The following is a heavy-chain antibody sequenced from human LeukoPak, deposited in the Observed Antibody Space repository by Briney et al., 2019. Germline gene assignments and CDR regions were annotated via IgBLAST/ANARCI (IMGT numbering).Heavy chain of an antibody. J-gene: IGHJ4*02. CDR1: GGTFSSYA. V-gene: IGHV1-69*13. CDR3: ARGRKNYDFPN. Sequence: GASVKISCKASGGTFSSYAISWVRQAPAQGLERMGRINPIFGTANYAQKFQGRVTITADESTSTAYMELSSLRSEDTAVYYCARGRKNYDFPNWGQGTLVTVSS. D-gene: IGHD3-3*01. CDR2: INPIFGTA.